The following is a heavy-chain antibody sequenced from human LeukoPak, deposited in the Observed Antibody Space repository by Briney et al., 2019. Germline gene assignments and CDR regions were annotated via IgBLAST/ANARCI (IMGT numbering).Heavy chain of an antibody. D-gene: IGHD6-13*01. CDR1: GFTFSSYA. V-gene: IGHV3-48*04. Sequence: GGSLRLSCAASGFTFSSYAMSWVRQAPGKGLEWVSYISSSGSTIYYADSVKGRFTISRDNAKNSLYLQMNSLRAEDTAVYYCARDLSWQQLVPAYGMDVWGQGTTVTVSS. CDR3: ARDLSWQQLVPAYGMDV. CDR2: ISSSGSTI. J-gene: IGHJ6*02.